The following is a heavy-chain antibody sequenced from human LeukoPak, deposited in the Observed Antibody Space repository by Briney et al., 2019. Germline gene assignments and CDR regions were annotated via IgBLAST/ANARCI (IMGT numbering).Heavy chain of an antibody. V-gene: IGHV3-23*01. CDR3: AKRIDIVVVPTAYYYYYGMDV. J-gene: IGHJ6*02. CDR1: GFTFNNFG. CDR2: ISGSGSST. Sequence: GRSLRLSCAASGFTFNNFGMHWVRQAPGKGLEWVSGISGSGSSTYYADSVKGRFTISRDNSKNTLYLQMNSLRAEDTAVYYCAKRIDIVVVPTAYYYYYGMDVWGQGTTVTVSS. D-gene: IGHD2-2*01.